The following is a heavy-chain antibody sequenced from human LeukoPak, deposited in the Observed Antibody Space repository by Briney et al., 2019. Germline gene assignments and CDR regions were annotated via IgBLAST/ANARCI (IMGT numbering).Heavy chain of an antibody. J-gene: IGHJ4*02. CDR3: ASPRYSSGDY. CDR1: GFTFSSYA. Sequence: GGSLRLSCAASGFTFSSYAMHWVRQAPGKGLEWVAVISYDGSNKYYADSVKGRFTISRDNSKNTLYLQVNSLRVEDTAVYYCASPRYSSGDYWGQGTLVTVSS. CDR2: ISYDGSNK. V-gene: IGHV3-30*14. D-gene: IGHD6-19*01.